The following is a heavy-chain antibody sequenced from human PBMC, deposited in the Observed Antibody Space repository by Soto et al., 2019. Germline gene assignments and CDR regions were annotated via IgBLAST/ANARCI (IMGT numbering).Heavy chain of an antibody. V-gene: IGHV1-18*01. Sequence: QVLLVQSGAEIKKPGASVQVSCKASGYSFTSYGINWVRQAPGQGLEWMGWISAKHGNTHYAQKLQGRVTMTTDTPASTAYMEPRSLSSDPRAVYYFTRAMXRPALVGFHSNGFDPWGQGTLVTVSS. CDR2: ISAKHGNT. CDR1: GYSFTSYG. J-gene: IGHJ5*01. D-gene: IGHD6-6*01. CDR3: TRAMXRPALVGFHSNGFDP.